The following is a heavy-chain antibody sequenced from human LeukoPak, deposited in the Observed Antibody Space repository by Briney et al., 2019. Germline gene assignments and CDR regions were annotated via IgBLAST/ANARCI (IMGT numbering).Heavy chain of an antibody. CDR2: IRSKANSYAT. V-gene: IGHV3-73*01. Sequence: GGSLRLSCAASGFTFSGSAMHWVRQASGKGLEWVGRIRSKANSYATAYAASVKGRFTISRDDSKNTAYLQMNSLKTEDTAVYYCTSHQTTIFGVVIRDYWGKGTLVTVSS. CDR1: GFTFSGSA. J-gene: IGHJ4*02. CDR3: TSHQTTIFGVVIRDY. D-gene: IGHD3-3*01.